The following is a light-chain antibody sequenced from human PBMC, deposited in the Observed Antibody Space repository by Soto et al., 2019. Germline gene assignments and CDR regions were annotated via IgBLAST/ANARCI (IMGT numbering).Light chain of an antibody. V-gene: IGLV2-14*01. CDR2: EVS. J-gene: IGLJ2*01. CDR3: SSYTTSSTLV. Sequence: QSALTQPASVSESPGQSITISCTGTSSDVGGHNYVSWYQQHPGIAPKLMISEVSNRPSGVSNRFSGSKSGNTASLTISGLQAEDEADYYCSSYTTSSTLVFGGGTKLTVL. CDR1: SSDVGGHNY.